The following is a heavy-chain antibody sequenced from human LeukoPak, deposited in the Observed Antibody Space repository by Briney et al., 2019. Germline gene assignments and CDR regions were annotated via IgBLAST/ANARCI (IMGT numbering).Heavy chain of an antibody. D-gene: IGHD3-10*01. V-gene: IGHV3-23*01. CDR3: ARDPDGELGFADY. CDR2: ISGSGGST. Sequence: GGSLRLSCAASGFTFSSYAMSWVRQAPGKGLEWVSAISGSGGSTYYADSVKGRFTISRDNSKNTLYLQMSSLRAEDTAVYYCARDPDGELGFADYWGQGTLVTVSS. J-gene: IGHJ4*02. CDR1: GFTFSSYA.